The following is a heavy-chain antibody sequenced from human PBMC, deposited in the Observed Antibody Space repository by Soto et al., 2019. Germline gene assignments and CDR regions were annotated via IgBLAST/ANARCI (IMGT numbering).Heavy chain of an antibody. V-gene: IGHV3-21*01. CDR3: ARTLMVRGVYYYYMDV. J-gene: IGHJ6*03. CDR2: ISSSSSYI. Sequence: GESLKISCAASGFTFSSYSMNWVRQAPGKGLEWVSSISSSSSYIYYADSVKGRFTISRDNAKNSLYLQMNSLRAEDTAVYYCARTLMVRGVYYYYMDVWGKGTTVTVSS. D-gene: IGHD3-10*01. CDR1: GFTFSSYS.